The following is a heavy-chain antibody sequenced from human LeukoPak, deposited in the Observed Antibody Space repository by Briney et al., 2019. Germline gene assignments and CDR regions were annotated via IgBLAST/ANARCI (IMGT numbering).Heavy chain of an antibody. J-gene: IGHJ4*02. V-gene: IGHV3-49*04. D-gene: IGHD4-23*01. Sequence: PGGSLRLSCTTSGFTFGDYAMSWVRQAPGKGLEWVGFIRSKAYGGTTEYAASVKGRFTISRDDSKSIAYLQMNSLKTEDTAVYYCTSSPTTVVTPMVDYWGQGTLVTVSS. CDR3: TSSPTTVVTPMVDY. CDR1: GFTFGDYA. CDR2: IRSKAYGGTT.